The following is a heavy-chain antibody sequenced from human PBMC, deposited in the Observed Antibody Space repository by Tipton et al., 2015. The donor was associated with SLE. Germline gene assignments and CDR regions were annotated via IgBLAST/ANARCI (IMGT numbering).Heavy chain of an antibody. CDR1: GFTFSNYW. J-gene: IGHJ4*02. CDR2: INNDGTYT. V-gene: IGHV3-74*01. CDR3: ARGGSGYISV. Sequence: GSLRLSCAASGFTFSNYWMHWVRQVPGKGLVWVSRINNDGTYTNYADSAKGRFTISRDNAKNTLYLQMNSLRAEDTAVYYRARGGSGYISVWGQGTLVTVSS. D-gene: IGHD6-19*01.